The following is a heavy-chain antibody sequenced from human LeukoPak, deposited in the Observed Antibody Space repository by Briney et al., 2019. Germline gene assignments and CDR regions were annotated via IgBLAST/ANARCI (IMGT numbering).Heavy chain of an antibody. CDR2: ISAYNGNT. Sequence: ASVKVSCKASGYTFTSYGISWVRQAPGQGLEWMGGISAYNGNTNYAQKLQGRVTMTTDTSTSTAYMELRSLRSDDTAVYYCARGPGYSGSYYDAFDIWGQGTMVTVSS. D-gene: IGHD1-26*01. V-gene: IGHV1-18*01. CDR1: GYTFTSYG. J-gene: IGHJ3*02. CDR3: ARGPGYSGSYYDAFDI.